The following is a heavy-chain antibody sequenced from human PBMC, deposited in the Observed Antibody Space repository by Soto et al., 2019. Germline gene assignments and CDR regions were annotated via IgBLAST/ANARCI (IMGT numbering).Heavy chain of an antibody. J-gene: IGHJ4*02. V-gene: IGHV3-48*02. D-gene: IGHD3-3*01. CDR2: ISSSSSTI. Sequence: GGSLRLSCAASGFTFSSYSMNWVRQAPGKGLEWVSYISSSSSTIYYADSVKGRFTISRDNAKNSLYLQMNSLRDEDTAVYYCARDSYYDFWSGYNTPLTVDYWGQGTLVTVSS. CDR1: GFTFSSYS. CDR3: ARDSYYDFWSGYNTPLTVDY.